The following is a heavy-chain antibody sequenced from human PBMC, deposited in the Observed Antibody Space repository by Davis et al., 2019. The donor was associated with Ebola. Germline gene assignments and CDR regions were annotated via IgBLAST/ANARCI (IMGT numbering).Heavy chain of an antibody. Sequence: SETLSLTCTVSGGSISSGDYYWSWIRQPPGKGLEWIGYIYYSGSTYYNPSLKSRVTISVDKSKNQFSLKLSSVTAADTAVYYCARGLGYSGYPFDYWGQGTLVTVSS. CDR3: ARGLGYSGYPFDY. CDR1: GGSISSGDYY. D-gene: IGHD5-12*01. V-gene: IGHV4-30-4*01. CDR2: IYYSGST. J-gene: IGHJ4*02.